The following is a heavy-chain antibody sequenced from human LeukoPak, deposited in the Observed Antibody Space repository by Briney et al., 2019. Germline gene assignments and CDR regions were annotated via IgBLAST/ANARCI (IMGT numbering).Heavy chain of an antibody. CDR1: GYTFTSYG. CDR3: ARGRTVVTPMVDY. J-gene: IGHJ4*02. V-gene: IGHV1-69*13. Sequence: SVKVSCKASGYTFTSYGISWVRQAPGQGLEWMGGIIPIFGTTNYAQKFQGRVTITADDSTRTVYLEVISVTFDDTAVYYCARGRTVVTPMVDYWGQGTLVTVSS. D-gene: IGHD4-23*01. CDR2: IIPIFGTT.